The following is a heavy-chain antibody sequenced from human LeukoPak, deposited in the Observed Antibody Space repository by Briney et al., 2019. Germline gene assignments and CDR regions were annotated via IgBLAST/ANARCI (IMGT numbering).Heavy chain of an antibody. D-gene: IGHD2/OR15-2a*01. CDR3: ARRPRSQSSESLTGAEFFQY. CDR1: GASLSRYY. J-gene: IGHJ1*01. CDR2: IYYSGST. V-gene: IGHV4-59*08. Sequence: LGTPSPTCPVSGASLSRYYWSWIRQSPGEGLGWIGYIYYSGSTNYNPSLKSRVTISVDTSKNQFSLEVRSVTAADAAVYYCARRPRSQSSESLTGAEFFQYWGQGTLVTVSS.